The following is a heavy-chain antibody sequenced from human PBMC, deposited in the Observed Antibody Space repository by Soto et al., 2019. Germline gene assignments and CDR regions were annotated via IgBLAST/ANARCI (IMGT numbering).Heavy chain of an antibody. D-gene: IGHD3-22*01. V-gene: IGHV1-18*01. CDR3: ARDPGYYDSSGYYLTVVSTPRFDY. CDR1: GYTFTSYG. Sequence: ASVKVSCKASGYTFTSYGISWVRQAPGQGLEWMGWISAYNGNTNYAQKLQGRVTMTTDTSTSTAHMELRSLRSDDTAVYYCARDPGYYDSSGYYLTVVSTPRFDYWGQGTLVTVSS. CDR2: ISAYNGNT. J-gene: IGHJ4*02.